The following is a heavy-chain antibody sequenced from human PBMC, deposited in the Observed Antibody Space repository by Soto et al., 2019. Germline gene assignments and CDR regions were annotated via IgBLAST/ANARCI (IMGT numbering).Heavy chain of an antibody. D-gene: IGHD3-22*01. CDR1: GFTFSTYA. J-gene: IGHJ4*02. Sequence: EVQLLESGGGLVQPGGSLRLSCAASGFTFSTYAMNWVRQAPGKGLDWVSGISGGGGSTYYAASVKGRFTISRDNSKNTVYLQRNRLRAEDTAIYYCAKDPTSYDSSAQFYYWGQGTLVTVSS. CDR2: ISGGGGST. V-gene: IGHV3-23*01. CDR3: AKDPTSYDSSAQFYY.